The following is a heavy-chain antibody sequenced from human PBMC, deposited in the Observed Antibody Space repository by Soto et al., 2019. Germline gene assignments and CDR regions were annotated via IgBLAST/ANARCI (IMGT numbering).Heavy chain of an antibody. CDR2: INPSGGST. D-gene: IGHD5-18*01. CDR1: GYTFTSYY. J-gene: IGHJ6*02. Sequence: GASVKVSCKASGYTFTSYYMHWVRQAPGQGLEWMGIINPSGGSTSYAQKFQGRVTMTRDTSTSTVYMGLSSLRSEDTAVYYCAREMGDTAMERYYYYGMDVWGQGTTVTVSS. V-gene: IGHV1-46*01. CDR3: AREMGDTAMERYYYYGMDV.